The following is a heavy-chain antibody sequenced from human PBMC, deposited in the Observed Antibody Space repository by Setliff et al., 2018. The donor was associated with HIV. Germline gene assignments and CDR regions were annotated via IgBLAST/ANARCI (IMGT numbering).Heavy chain of an antibody. CDR2: IYYTGST. J-gene: IGHJ4*02. CDR3: SRHGTYHHLFDY. D-gene: IGHD3-16*02. Sequence: LSLTCSVSGGSISRHNWSWIRQPPGTGLEWVGYIYYTGSTNYNPSLKSRVTVSVDTSKNQFSLKLSSVTAADTAVYYCSRHGTYHHLFDYWGQGTPVTVSS. CDR1: GGSISRHN. V-gene: IGHV4-59*08.